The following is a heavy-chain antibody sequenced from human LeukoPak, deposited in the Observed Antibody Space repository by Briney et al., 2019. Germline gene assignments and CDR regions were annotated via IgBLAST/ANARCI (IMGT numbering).Heavy chain of an antibody. CDR1: GFTFSSYG. D-gene: IGHD2-21*02. CDR2: ISYDGSNK. V-gene: IGHV3-30*18. Sequence: PGGSLRLSCAASGFTFSSYGMPWVRQAPGKGLEWVAVISYDGSNKYYADSVKGRFTISRDNSKNTLYLQMNSLRAEDTAVYYCAKGLVVVTAPFFDYWGQGTLVTVSS. J-gene: IGHJ4*02. CDR3: AKGLVVVTAPFFDY.